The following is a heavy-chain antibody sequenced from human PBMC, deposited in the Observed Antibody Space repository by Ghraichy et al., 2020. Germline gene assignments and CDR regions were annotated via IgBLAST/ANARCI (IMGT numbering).Heavy chain of an antibody. D-gene: IGHD6-13*01. J-gene: IGHJ4*02. CDR1: GGSISSGDYY. CDR3: ARIIMSAAGFFDY. V-gene: IGHV4-30-4*01. Sequence: SQTLSLTCTVSGGSISSGDYYWSWIRQTPGKGLEWIGYIYYSGSTYYNPSLKSRVIISVDTSKNQFSLKLSSVTAADTAVYYCARIIMSAAGFFDYWGQGTLVTVSS. CDR2: IYYSGST.